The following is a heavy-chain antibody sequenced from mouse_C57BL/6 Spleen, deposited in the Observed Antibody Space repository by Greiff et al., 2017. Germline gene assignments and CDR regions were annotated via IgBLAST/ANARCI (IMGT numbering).Heavy chain of an antibody. CDR3: AREDRGFDV. V-gene: IGHV5-16*01. CDR1: GFTFSDYY. CDR2: INYDGSST. J-gene: IGHJ1*03. Sequence: EVQLVESEGGLVQPGSSMKLSCTASGFTFSDYYMAWVRQVPEKGLEWVANINYDGSSTYYLASLKSRFIISRDNAKNILYLQMSRLKSEDTATYYCAREDRGFDVWGTGTTVTVSS.